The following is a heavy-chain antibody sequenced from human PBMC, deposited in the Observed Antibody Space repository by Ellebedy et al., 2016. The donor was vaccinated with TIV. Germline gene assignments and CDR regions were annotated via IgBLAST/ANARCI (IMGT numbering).Heavy chain of an antibody. Sequence: GESLKISCAASGLTFSSHAMSWVRQAPGKGLELVSGISGNGGSTYYADSLKGRFTISRDNSKNTLYLQLSSLRAEDTAVYYCARRSRGPSYYFDYWGQGALVTVSS. D-gene: IGHD3-10*01. CDR2: ISGNGGST. V-gene: IGHV3-23*01. CDR1: GLTFSSHA. J-gene: IGHJ4*02. CDR3: ARRSRGPSYYFDY.